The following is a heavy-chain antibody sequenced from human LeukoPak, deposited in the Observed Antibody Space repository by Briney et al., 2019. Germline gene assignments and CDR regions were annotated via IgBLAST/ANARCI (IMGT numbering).Heavy chain of an antibody. J-gene: IGHJ4*02. D-gene: IGHD3-22*01. CDR1: GYTFTGYY. CDR3: ARDTGYDSSGYYSRLGGY. V-gene: IGHV1-2*02. CDR2: INPNSGGT. Sequence: ASVKVSCKASGYTFTGYYMHWVRQAPGQGLEWMGWINPNSGGTNYAQKFQGRVTMTTDTSTSTAYMELRSLRSDDTAVYYCARDTGYDSSGYYSRLGGYWGQGTLVTVSS.